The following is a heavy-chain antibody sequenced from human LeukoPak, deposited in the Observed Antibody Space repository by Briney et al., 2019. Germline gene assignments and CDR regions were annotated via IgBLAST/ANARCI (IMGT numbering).Heavy chain of an antibody. CDR3: AKKGATTGDFDY. CDR2: ISGSGGDT. V-gene: IGHV3-23*01. CDR1: GFTFSNFL. D-gene: IGHD1-26*01. Sequence: GGSLRLSCAASGFTFSNFLMTWVRQAPGKGPEWVSAISGSGGDTYYADSVKGRFTISRDNSKNTLYLQMNSLRAEDTAVYYCAKKGATTGDFDYWGQGTLVTVS. J-gene: IGHJ4*02.